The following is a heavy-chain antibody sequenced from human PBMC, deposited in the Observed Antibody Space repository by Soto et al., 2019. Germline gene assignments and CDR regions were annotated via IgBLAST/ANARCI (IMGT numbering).Heavy chain of an antibody. CDR1: GYSFTSYW. CDR3: ARPYYSSSGRLEGMEV. V-gene: IGHV5-51*01. D-gene: IGHD3-10*01. J-gene: IGHJ6*02. CDR2: IYPGDSDT. Sequence: GESLKISCKGSGYSFTSYWIGWVRQMPGKGLEWMGIIYPGDSDTRYSPSFQGQVTISADKSISTAYLQWSSLKASDTALYYCARPYYSSSGRLEGMEVWGQGTTVTVSS.